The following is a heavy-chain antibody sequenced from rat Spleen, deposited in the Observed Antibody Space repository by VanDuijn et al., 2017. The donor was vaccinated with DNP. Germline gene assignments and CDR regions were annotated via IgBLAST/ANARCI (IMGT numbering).Heavy chain of an antibody. V-gene: IGHV5-58*01. J-gene: IGHJ4*01. D-gene: IGHD5-1*01. CDR1: GFTFSTYW. CDR2: INSDGGRT. CDR3: ARVQLGYFAMDA. Sequence: EVQLVETGGGLVQPGRSLKLSCVASGFTFSTYWMFWIRQAPGKGLEWVASINSDGGRTYYSDSVKGRFTISRDNAKSTLYLQMDSLRSEETATYYCARVQLGYFAMDAWGQGTSVTVSS.